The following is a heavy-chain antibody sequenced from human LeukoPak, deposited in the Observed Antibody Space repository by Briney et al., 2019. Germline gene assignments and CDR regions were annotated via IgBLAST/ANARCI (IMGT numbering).Heavy chain of an antibody. V-gene: IGHV3-7*01. CDR2: IKQDGSEK. D-gene: IGHD3-3*01. CDR1: GFTFSNYW. J-gene: IGHJ6*03. Sequence: GGSLRLSRAASGFTFSNYWMTWVRQAPGKGLEWVGDIKQDGSEKLYVKSVRGRFTISRDNAKMSLFLQMNSLRAEDTAVYYCARDNGVVHGVYYMDVWGKGTTVTIS. CDR3: ARDNGVVHGVYYMDV.